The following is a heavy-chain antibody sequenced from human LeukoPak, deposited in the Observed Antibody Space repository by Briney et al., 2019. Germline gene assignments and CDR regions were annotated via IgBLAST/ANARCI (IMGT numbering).Heavy chain of an antibody. CDR3: ARPILEASYGATALDAFDI. J-gene: IGHJ3*02. Sequence: GESLKISCKGSGYSFTSYWIGWVRQMPGKGLEWMVIIYPGDSDTRYSPSFQGQVTISADKSIRTAYLQWSSLKASDTAMYYCARPILEASYGATALDAFDIWGQGTMVTVSS. CDR1: GYSFTSYW. D-gene: IGHD3-3*01. V-gene: IGHV5-51*01. CDR2: IYPGDSDT.